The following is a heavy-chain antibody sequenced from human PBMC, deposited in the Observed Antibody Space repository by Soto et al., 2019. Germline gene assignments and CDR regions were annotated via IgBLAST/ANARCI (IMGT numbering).Heavy chain of an antibody. CDR2: IHHSGST. J-gene: IGHJ6*02. Sequence: PSETLSLTCGVSGDSISTNNWWNWVRQPPGRGLEWIGEIHHSGSTNYNPSLKSRVTMSIDKSNNQFSLNLSSVTAADTAVYYCARLEDIWPYYYGMDVWGQGTTVTVSS. V-gene: IGHV4-4*02. D-gene: IGHD3-9*01. CDR3: ARLEDIWPYYYGMDV. CDR1: GDSISTNNW.